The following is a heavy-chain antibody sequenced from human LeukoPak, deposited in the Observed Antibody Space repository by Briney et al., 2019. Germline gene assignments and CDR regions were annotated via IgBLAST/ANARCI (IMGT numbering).Heavy chain of an antibody. CDR1: GFTFSSYS. CDR2: ISSSSSYI. Sequence: GGSLRLSCAASGFTFSSYSMNWVRQAPGKGLEWVSSISSSSSYIYYADSVKGRFTISRDNAKNSLYLQMNSLRAEDTAVHYCARGGIFGARIFDYWGQGTLVTVSS. D-gene: IGHD3-3*01. J-gene: IGHJ4*02. V-gene: IGHV3-21*01. CDR3: ARGGIFGARIFDY.